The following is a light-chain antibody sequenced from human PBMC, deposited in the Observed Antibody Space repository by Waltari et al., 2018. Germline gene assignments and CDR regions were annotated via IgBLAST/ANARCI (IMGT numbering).Light chain of an antibody. CDR3: QQYNKWPPWT. CDR1: ESVRTN. J-gene: IGKJ1*01. Sequence: EVVMTQSPATLSVSPGEGATVSCRASESVRTNVAWYQQTPGQAPSLIIYDASTRATGIPDRFSGSGSGTEFILSISSLQSEDFAIYYCQQYNKWPPWTFGQGTKVEIK. CDR2: DAS. V-gene: IGKV3D-15*01.